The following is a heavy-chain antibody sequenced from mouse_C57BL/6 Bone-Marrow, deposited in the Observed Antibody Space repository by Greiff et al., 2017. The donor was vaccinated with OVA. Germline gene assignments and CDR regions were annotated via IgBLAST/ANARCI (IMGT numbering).Heavy chain of an antibody. V-gene: IGHV5-4*01. J-gene: IGHJ3*01. D-gene: IGHD3-3*01. Sequence: EVKLVESGGGLVKPGGSLKLSCAASGFTFSSYAMSWVRQTPEKRLEWVATISDGGSYTYYPDNVKGRVTITRDNAKNNLYLQMGHLKSEDTAMYYCARDGGTPFAYWGQGTLVTVSA. CDR1: GFTFSSYA. CDR2: ISDGGSYT. CDR3: ARDGGTPFAY.